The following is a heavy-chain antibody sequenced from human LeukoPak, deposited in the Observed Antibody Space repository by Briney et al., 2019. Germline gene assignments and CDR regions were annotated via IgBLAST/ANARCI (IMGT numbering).Heavy chain of an antibody. V-gene: IGHV4-38-2*02. D-gene: IGHD3-22*01. Sequence: PSETLSLTCTVSGYSISSGYYWGWIRQPPGKGLEWIGSIYHSGSTYYNPSLKSRVTISVDTSKNQFSLKLSSVTAADTAVYYCAREDRTSGYYYGIDYWGQGTLVTVSS. CDR3: AREDRTSGYYYGIDY. CDR1: GYSISSGYY. CDR2: IYHSGST. J-gene: IGHJ4*02.